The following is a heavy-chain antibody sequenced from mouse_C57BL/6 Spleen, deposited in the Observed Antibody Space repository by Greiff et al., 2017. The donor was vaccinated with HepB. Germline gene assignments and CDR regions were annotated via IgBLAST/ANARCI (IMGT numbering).Heavy chain of an antibody. D-gene: IGHD1-1*01. CDR2: ILPGSGST. J-gene: IGHJ1*03. CDR1: GYTFTGYW. Sequence: LVESGAELMKPGASVKLSCKAPGYTFTGYWIEWVKQRPGHGLEWIGEILPGSGSTNYNEKFKGKATFTADTSSNTAYMQLSSLTTEDSAIYYCARVDTTVAITRWYFDVWGTGTTVTVSS. CDR3: ARVDTTVAITRWYFDV. V-gene: IGHV1-9*01.